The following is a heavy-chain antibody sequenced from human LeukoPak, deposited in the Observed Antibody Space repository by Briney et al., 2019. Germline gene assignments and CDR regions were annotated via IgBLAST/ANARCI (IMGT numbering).Heavy chain of an antibody. CDR1: GGTFSSYA. CDR3: ASMVRDSKTQIDP. D-gene: IGHD3-10*01. J-gene: IGHJ5*02. Sequence: GASVKVSCKASGGTFSSYAISWVRQAPGQGLEWMGGIIPIFGTANYAQKFQGRVTITADESTSTAYMELSSLRSEDTAVYYCASMVRDSKTQIDPWGQGTLVTVSS. V-gene: IGHV1-69*13. CDR2: IIPIFGTA.